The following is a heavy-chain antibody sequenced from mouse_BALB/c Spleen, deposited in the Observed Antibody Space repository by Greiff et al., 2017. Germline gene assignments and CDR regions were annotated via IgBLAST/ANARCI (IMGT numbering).Heavy chain of an antibody. V-gene: IGHV5-4*02. J-gene: IGHJ4*01. CDR2: ISDGGSYT. CDR1: GFTFSDYY. D-gene: IGHD2-1*01. Sequence: EVKLVESGGGLVKPGGSLKLSCAASGFTFSDYYMYWVRQTPEKRLEWVATISDGGSYTYYPDSVKGRFTISRDNAKNNLYLQMSSLKSEDTAMYYCARDYYGAMDYWGQGTSVTVSS. CDR3: ARDYYGAMDY.